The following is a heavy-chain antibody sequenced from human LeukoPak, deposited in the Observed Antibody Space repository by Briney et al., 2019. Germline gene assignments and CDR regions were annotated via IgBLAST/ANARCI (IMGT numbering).Heavy chain of an antibody. Sequence: PGGSLRLSCAASGFTFDDYAMHWVRQAPGKGLEWVSGISWNSGSIGYADSVKGRFTISRDNAKNSLYLQMNSLRAEDTAVYYCARDRHDYTHYFDYWGQGTLVTVSS. CDR3: ARDRHDYTHYFDY. CDR1: GFTFDDYA. V-gene: IGHV3-9*01. D-gene: IGHD4-11*01. J-gene: IGHJ4*02. CDR2: ISWNSGSI.